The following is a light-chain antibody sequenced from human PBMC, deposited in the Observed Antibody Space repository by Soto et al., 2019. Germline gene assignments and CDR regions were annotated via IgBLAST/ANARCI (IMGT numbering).Light chain of an antibody. CDR2: GAS. Sequence: EIVLTQSPATVSLSPGERATLSCRASQSVSSYLAWYQQMPGQAPRLLIYGASNRATAIPARFSGSGSGTEFTLTLSSLEPEDFAVYYCQQYNNWPRTFGQGTKVDI. V-gene: IGKV3-11*01. CDR1: QSVSSY. CDR3: QQYNNWPRT. J-gene: IGKJ1*01.